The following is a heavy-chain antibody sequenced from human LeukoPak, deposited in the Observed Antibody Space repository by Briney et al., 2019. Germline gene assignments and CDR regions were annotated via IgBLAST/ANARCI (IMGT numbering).Heavy chain of an antibody. CDR2: ISAYNGNT. Sequence: ASVKISCKAFGYTFTNYAIIWVRQAPGQGLEWMGWISAYNGNTNSAQKFQDRVTMTTDTSTSTAYMELRSLRSDDTAVYYCAAGGDLPPTLANIAVVPYDAFDIWGQGTMVTVSS. D-gene: IGHD6-19*01. V-gene: IGHV1-18*01. CDR3: AAGGDLPPTLANIAVVPYDAFDI. CDR1: GYTFTNYA. J-gene: IGHJ3*02.